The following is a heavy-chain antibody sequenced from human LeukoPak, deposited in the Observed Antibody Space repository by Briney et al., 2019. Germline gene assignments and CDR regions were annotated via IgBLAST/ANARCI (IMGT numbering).Heavy chain of an antibody. Sequence: SETLSLTCTVSGGSVNSYYWSWIRQPAGKGLEWIGRIYSSGSTNYNPSLKSRVSMSVDTSKNQFSLKLTSVTAADTAVYYCARGGKATVVTMWGQGILVTVSS. CDR3: ARGGKATVVTM. CDR1: GGSVNSYY. CDR2: IYSSGST. D-gene: IGHD4-23*01. V-gene: IGHV4-4*07. J-gene: IGHJ4*02.